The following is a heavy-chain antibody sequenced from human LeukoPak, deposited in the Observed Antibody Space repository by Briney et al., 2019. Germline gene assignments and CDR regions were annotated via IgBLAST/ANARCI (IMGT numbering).Heavy chain of an antibody. V-gene: IGHV3-23*01. CDR2: ISTSGDT. D-gene: IGHD3-22*01. Sequence: GGPLRLSCAASGFTFSSYTMYWLRQAPERGLEWVSAISTSGDTFYADSVKGRFTISRDNPVNTLFLQMNSLRAEDTAVYYCAKKIYESSGPPFVFDVWGRGTLATVSS. CDR1: GFTFSSYT. CDR3: AKKIYESSGPPFVFDV. J-gene: IGHJ2*01.